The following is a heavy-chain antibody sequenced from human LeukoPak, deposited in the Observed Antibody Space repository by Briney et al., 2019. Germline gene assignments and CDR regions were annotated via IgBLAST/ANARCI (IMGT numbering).Heavy chain of an antibody. J-gene: IGHJ4*02. Sequence: SETLSLTCTVSGGSISSHYWSWIRQPAGKGLEWIGRIYISGTTNYNPTLRSRVTMSLDTSQNQFSLKLTSVNAADTAVYYCARVSNGHGYWGQGTLVTVSS. V-gene: IGHV4-4*07. D-gene: IGHD3-22*01. CDR3: ARVSNGHGY. CDR2: IYISGTT. CDR1: GGSISSHY.